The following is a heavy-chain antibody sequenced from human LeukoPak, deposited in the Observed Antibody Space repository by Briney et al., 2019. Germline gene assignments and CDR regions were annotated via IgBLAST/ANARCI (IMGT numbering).Heavy chain of an antibody. CDR2: ISSRGDTI. V-gene: IGHV3-11*04. J-gene: IGHJ5*02. Sequence: GGSLRLSCAASGFIFSDYFMSWIRQAPGKGLEWVSYISSRGDTIFYAESVKGRFTISRDNAKNSLYLQMSSLRDEDTAVYYCARDAPSVADDAWGQGTLVTVSS. CDR3: ARDAPSVADDA. D-gene: IGHD2-21*01. CDR1: GFIFSDYF.